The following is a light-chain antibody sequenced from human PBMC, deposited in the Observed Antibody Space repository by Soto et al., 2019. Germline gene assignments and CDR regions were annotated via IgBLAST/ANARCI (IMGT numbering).Light chain of an antibody. CDR1: STDVGGYTY. V-gene: IGLV2-14*03. J-gene: IGLJ3*02. CDR2: EVS. Sequence: QSALTQPASVSGSPGQSITISCIGSSTDVGGYTYVSWYQQFPGKPPKLMIYEVSNRPSGVSNRFSGSKSGNTASLTISGLQAEDEADYYCSSYTSGSTLVFGGGTKLTVL. CDR3: SSYTSGSTLV.